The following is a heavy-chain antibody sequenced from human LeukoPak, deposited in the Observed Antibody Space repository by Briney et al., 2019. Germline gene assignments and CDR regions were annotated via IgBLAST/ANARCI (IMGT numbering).Heavy chain of an antibody. CDR3: TRGQSYCGADCYSD. J-gene: IGHJ4*02. V-gene: IGHV3-66*01. Sequence: PGGSLRLSCAASGFSVSNYYMSWVRQPPGKGLGWVSVMYTGGGRYYGDSVKGRFTISGDNSKNTVFLQMNSLRVEDTALYYCTRGQSYCGADCYSDWGQGTLVTVSS. D-gene: IGHD2-21*02. CDR1: GFSVSNYY. CDR2: MYTGGGR.